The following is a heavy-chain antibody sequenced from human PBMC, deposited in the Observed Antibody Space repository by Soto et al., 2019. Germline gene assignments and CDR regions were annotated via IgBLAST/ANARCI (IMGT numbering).Heavy chain of an antibody. D-gene: IGHD3-3*01. J-gene: IGHJ2*01. Sequence: PGKGLEWVAVISYDGSNKYYADSVKGRFTISRDNSKNTLYLQMNSLRAEDTAVYYCAKYFFFQAEDGIRDLRSVSAFLLNRSSDL. V-gene: IGHV3-30*18. CDR2: ISYDGSNK. CDR3: AKYFFFQAEDGIRDLRSVSAFLLNRSSDL.